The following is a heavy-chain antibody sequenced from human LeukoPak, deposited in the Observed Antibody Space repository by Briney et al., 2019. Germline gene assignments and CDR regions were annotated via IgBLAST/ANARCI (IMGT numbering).Heavy chain of an antibody. CDR3: ASDDDY. CDR1: GGTSNGYA. V-gene: IGHV1-69*05. J-gene: IGHJ4*02. CDR2: IIPIFGTT. Sequence: SVKVSCKASGGTSNGYAINWVRQAPGQGLEWMGRIIPIFGTTNYAQKFQGRVTITTDESTSTAYMELSSLRSEDTAVYYCASDDDYWGQGTLVTVSS.